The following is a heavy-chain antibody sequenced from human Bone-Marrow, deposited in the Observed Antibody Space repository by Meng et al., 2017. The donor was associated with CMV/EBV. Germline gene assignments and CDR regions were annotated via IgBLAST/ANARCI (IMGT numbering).Heavy chain of an antibody. CDR1: GFTFSNAW. Sequence: GGPLRLSCAAFGFTFSNAWMSWVRQAPGKGLEWVGRIKSKTDGGTTDYAAPVKGRFTISRDDSKNTLYLQMNSLKTEDTAVYYCTTELPFDFWSGYDLYYFDYWGQGTLVTGSS. CDR3: TTELPFDFWSGYDLYYFDY. D-gene: IGHD3-3*01. J-gene: IGHJ4*02. CDR2: IKSKTDGGTT. V-gene: IGHV3-15*01.